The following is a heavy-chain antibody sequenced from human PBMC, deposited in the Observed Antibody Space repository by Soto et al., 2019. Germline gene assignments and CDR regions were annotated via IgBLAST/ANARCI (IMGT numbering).Heavy chain of an antibody. CDR3: ARDSNKMDV. CDR1: GGSISDHY. J-gene: IGHJ6*02. V-gene: IGHV4-59*11. Sequence: SETLSLTCTVSGGSISDHYYMWIRQSPGKGLEYIGYIHNGGSTTYNPSLKSRVTMSVDKSKNQYSLQLNSVPAADTAVYYCARDSNKMDVWGQGTTVTVSS. CDR2: IHNGGST.